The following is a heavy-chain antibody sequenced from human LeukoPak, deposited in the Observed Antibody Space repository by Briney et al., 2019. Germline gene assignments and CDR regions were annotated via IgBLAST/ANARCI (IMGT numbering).Heavy chain of an antibody. Sequence: PGGSLRLSCAASGFTFSSYTMSWVRQAPGKGREWVSAISGSGGSTYYADSVKGRFTISRDNSKNTLYLQMNSLRAEDTAVYYCAKDSALIAGIAVAGRDYWGQGTLVTVSS. CDR2: ISGSGGST. V-gene: IGHV3-23*01. CDR3: AKDSALIAGIAVAGRDY. D-gene: IGHD6-19*01. J-gene: IGHJ4*02. CDR1: GFTFSSYT.